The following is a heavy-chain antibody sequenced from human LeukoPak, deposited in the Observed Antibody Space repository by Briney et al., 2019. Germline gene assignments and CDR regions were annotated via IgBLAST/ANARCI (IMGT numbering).Heavy chain of an antibody. J-gene: IGHJ4*02. D-gene: IGHD3-22*01. CDR1: GGTFISYA. CDR2: IIPIVGTT. Sequence: SVTVSCTASGGTFISYAFSWVRQAPGQGLEWMGGIIPIVGTTNYAQMFQGRVTITADESTSTAYMELSSLRSEDTAVYYCARGGYYYDSSGYSHLPDYWGQGTLVTVSA. V-gene: IGHV1-69*13. CDR3: ARGGYYYDSSGYSHLPDY.